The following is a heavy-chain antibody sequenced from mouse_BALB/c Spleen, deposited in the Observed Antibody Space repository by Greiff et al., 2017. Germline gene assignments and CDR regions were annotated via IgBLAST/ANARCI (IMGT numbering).Heavy chain of an antibody. V-gene: IGHV1-63*02. CDR3: ARDSNLRIYYAMDY. CDR2: IYHGGGYN. D-gene: IGHD2-5*01. J-gene: IGHJ4*01. CDR1: GYTFTNYW. Sequence: VQLQESGAELVRPGTSVKISCKASGYTFTNYWLGWVKQRPGHGLEWIGDIYHGGGYNNDKEKFKGKASLTADTTSSTAYMQLRSLTSEDSAVYFCARDSNLRIYYAMDYWVQGTSAPVSS.